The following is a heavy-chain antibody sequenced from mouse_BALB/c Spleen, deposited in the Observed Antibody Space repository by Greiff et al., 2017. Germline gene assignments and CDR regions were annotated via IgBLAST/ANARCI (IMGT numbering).Heavy chain of an antibody. CDR3: ARDGYYGNLYYAMDY. Sequence: VKLVESGPGLVAPSQSLSITCTVSGFSLTSYGVHWVRQPPGKGLEWLGVIWAGGSTNYNSALMSRLSISKDNSKSQVFLKMNSLQTDDTAMYYCARDGYYGNLYYAMDYWGQGTSVTVSS. V-gene: IGHV2-9*02. CDR1: GFSLTSYG. J-gene: IGHJ4*01. D-gene: IGHD2-1*01. CDR2: IWAGGST.